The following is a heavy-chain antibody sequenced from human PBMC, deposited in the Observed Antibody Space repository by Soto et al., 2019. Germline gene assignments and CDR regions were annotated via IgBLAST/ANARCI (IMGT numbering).Heavy chain of an antibody. Sequence: QVQLVQSGAELKKPGASVTVSCKASGYTFTGHDLHWVRQAPGQGLEWMGWIKANGGATKYARKFQGRVTMTRDTPTTTAYLELNSLRSDDTAVYFCARVGSYSDGSSYPYWGQGTLVTVSA. CDR3: ARVGSYSDGSSYPY. CDR2: IKANGGAT. D-gene: IGHD6-6*01. V-gene: IGHV1-2*02. J-gene: IGHJ4*02. CDR1: GYTFTGHD.